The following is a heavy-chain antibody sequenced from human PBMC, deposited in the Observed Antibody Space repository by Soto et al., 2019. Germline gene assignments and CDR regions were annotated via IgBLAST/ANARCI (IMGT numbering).Heavy chain of an antibody. D-gene: IGHD2-2*01. CDR1: GASFSGYY. CDR2: INHSGST. J-gene: IGHJ6*03. Sequence: TETLSLTCAVYGASFSGYYWSWIRQPPGKGLEWIGEINHSGSTNYNPSLKSRVTISVETSKNQFSLKLSSATAADTAVYYCAIVVTDAKEYYYYYLDAWGKGTT. V-gene: IGHV4-34*01. CDR3: AIVVTDAKEYYYYYLDA.